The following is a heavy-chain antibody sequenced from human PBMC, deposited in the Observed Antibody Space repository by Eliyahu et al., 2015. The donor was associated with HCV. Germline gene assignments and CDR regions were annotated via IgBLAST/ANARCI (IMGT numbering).Heavy chain of an antibody. CDR1: GFTFSNYA. Sequence: EVRLVDSGGGLGQPGGSLRLSCAASGFTFSNYAMNWVRQAPGKGLGWVSGISSRGGTTDYADSVKGRFTISRDNSKNMLYLQMHSLRAEDTAVYYCAKEMAHHYGSGDIDYWGQGTLVTVSS. CDR2: ISSRGGTT. CDR3: AKEMAHHYGSGDIDY. V-gene: IGHV3-23*04. D-gene: IGHD3-10*01. J-gene: IGHJ4*02.